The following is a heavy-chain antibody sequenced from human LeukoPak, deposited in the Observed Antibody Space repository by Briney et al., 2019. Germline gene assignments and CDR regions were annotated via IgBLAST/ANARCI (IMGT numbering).Heavy chain of an antibody. V-gene: IGHV1-2*02. CDR2: INPNSGGT. D-gene: IGHD3-22*01. CDR1: RYTFSDYY. Sequence: ASVKVSCKASRYTFSDYYIHWVRQAPGQGLEWMGWINPNSGGTHYAQTFQGRVTMTRDTSISTAYTELRSLRSDDTAVYFCARVYDSDPYYYGRFDYWGQGTLVTVSS. CDR3: ARVYDSDPYYYGRFDY. J-gene: IGHJ4*02.